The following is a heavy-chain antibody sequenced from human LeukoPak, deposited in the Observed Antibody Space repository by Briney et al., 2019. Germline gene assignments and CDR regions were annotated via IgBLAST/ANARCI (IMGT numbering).Heavy chain of an antibody. J-gene: IGHJ6*03. CDR2: ISGSGGST. CDR3: AKGDSSGWYYYYYMDV. CDR1: GFTLSSYA. Sequence: GGSLRLSCAASGFTLSSYAMSWVRQAPGKGLEWVSAISGSGGSTYYADSVKGRFTISRDNSKNTLYLQMNSLRAEDTAVYYCAKGDSSGWYYYYYMDVWGKGTTVTVSS. V-gene: IGHV3-23*01. D-gene: IGHD6-19*01.